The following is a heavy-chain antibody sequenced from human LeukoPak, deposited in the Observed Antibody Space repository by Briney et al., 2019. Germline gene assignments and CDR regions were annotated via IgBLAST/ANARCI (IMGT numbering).Heavy chain of an antibody. D-gene: IGHD3-10*01. CDR3: ARITMLRGVIIYAGWFDP. V-gene: IGHV1-18*01. CDR2: ISAYNGNT. Sequence: ASVKVSCKASGYTFTSYGISWVRQAPGQGLEWMGWISAYNGNTNYAQKLQGRVTMTTDTSTSTAYMELRSLRSDDTAVYYCARITMLRGVIIYAGWFDPWGQGTLVTVSS. J-gene: IGHJ5*02. CDR1: GYTFTSYG.